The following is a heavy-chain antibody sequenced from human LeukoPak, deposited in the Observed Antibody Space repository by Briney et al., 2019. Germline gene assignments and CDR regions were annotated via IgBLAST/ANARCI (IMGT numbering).Heavy chain of an antibody. Sequence: ASETLSLTCIVSDGSIRSSSHSWGWIRQPPGKGLEWIGYIYYSGSTNYNPSLESRVTISVDTSKNQFSLKLSSVTAADTAVYYCARVVVANIFDYWGQGTLVTVSS. V-gene: IGHV4-61*05. D-gene: IGHD3-22*01. CDR1: DGSIRSSSHS. CDR3: ARVVVANIFDY. CDR2: IYYSGST. J-gene: IGHJ4*02.